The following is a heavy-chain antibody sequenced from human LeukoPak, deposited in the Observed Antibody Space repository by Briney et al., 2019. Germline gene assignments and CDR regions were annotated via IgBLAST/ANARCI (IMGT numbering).Heavy chain of an antibody. CDR1: GGTFSSYA. CDR3: ASTTPLAAAGHSTHAFDI. J-gene: IGHJ3*02. V-gene: IGHV1-69*05. D-gene: IGHD6-13*01. Sequence: SVKVSCKASGGTFSSYAISWVRQAPGQGLEWMGGIIPIFGTANYAQKFQGRVTITTDESTSTAYMELSSLRSEDTAVYYCASTTPLAAAGHSTHAFDIWGQGTMVTVSS. CDR2: IIPIFGTA.